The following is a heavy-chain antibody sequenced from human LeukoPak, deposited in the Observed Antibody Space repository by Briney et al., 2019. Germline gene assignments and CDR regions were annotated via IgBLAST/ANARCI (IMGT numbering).Heavy chain of an antibody. D-gene: IGHD4-11*01. CDR2: ISYDGSNK. CDR3: ARDGTATFNWPDT. J-gene: IGHJ5*02. V-gene: IGHV3-30*03. CDR1: GFTFSNYD. Sequence: PGGSLRLSCAASGFTFSNYDMHWVRQAPDKGLEWVAVISYDGSNKYYADSGKGRFTISRDNSKNTLYLQMNSLRVEDTAVYYCARDGTATFNWPDTWGQGTLVTVSS.